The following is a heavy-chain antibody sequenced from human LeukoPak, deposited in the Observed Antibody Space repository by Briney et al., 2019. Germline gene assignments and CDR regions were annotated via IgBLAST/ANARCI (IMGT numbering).Heavy chain of an antibody. CDR2: ISDSGGRT. V-gene: IGHV3-23*01. Sequence: GGSLRLSCAASGFTFSSYAMTWVRQAPGKGLEWVSSISDSGGRTYYADSVKGRFTISRDNSKNTLYLQMNSLRAEDTAVYYCARVSGQDWLLPPYYFDYWGQGTLVTVSS. J-gene: IGHJ4*02. CDR1: GFTFSSYA. CDR3: ARVSGQDWLLPPYYFDY. D-gene: IGHD3/OR15-3a*01.